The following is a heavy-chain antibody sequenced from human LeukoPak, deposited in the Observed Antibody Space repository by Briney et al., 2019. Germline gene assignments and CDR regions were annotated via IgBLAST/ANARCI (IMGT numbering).Heavy chain of an antibody. CDR1: GYTFTSYD. Sequence: ASVKVSCKASGYTFTSYDINWVRQATGQGLEWMGWMNPNSGNTGYAQKFQGRVTMTRNTSISTAYMELSSLRSEDTAVYYYARGGQWLRYFDYWGQGTLVTVSS. J-gene: IGHJ4*02. D-gene: IGHD6-19*01. V-gene: IGHV1-8*01. CDR2: MNPNSGNT. CDR3: ARGGQWLRYFDY.